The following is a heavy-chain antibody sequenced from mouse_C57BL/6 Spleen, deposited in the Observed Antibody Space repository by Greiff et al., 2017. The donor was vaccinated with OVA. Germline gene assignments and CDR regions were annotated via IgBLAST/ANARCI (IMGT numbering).Heavy chain of an antibody. CDR1: GFTFSSYT. CDR2: ISGGGGNT. V-gene: IGHV5-9*01. J-gene: IGHJ1*03. Sequence: EVKLMESGGGLVKPGGSLKLSCAASGFTFSSYTMSWVRQTPEKRLEWVATISGGGGNTYYPDSVKGRCTISRDNAKNTRYLQMSSLRSEDTALYYCARQGTDWYFDVWGTGTTVTVSS. D-gene: IGHD3-3*01. CDR3: ARQGTDWYFDV.